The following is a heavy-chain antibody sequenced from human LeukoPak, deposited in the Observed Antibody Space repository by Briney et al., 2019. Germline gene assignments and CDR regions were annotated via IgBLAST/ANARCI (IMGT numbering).Heavy chain of an antibody. V-gene: IGHV4-34*01. CDR1: GGSFSGYY. J-gene: IGHJ4*02. CDR2: INHSGST. D-gene: IGHD6-19*01. Sequence: SETLSLTCAVYGGSFSGYYWSWIRQPPGKGLEWIGEINHSGSTNYNPSLKSRVTISVDTSKNQFFLKLSSVTAADTAVYYCAREYSSGWYGTLDYWGQGTLVTVSS. CDR3: AREYSSGWYGTLDY.